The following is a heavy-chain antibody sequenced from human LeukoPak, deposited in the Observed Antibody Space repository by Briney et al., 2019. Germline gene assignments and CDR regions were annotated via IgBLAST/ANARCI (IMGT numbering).Heavy chain of an antibody. D-gene: IGHD2-2*01. Sequence: ASVKVSCKASGYTFTGYYMHWVRQAPGQGLEWMGRINPNSGGTNYAQKFQGRVTMTRDTSTSTAYMELSRLRSDDTAVYYCARDIVVVPAAMGVDYWGQGTLVTVSS. CDR2: INPNSGGT. CDR3: ARDIVVVPAAMGVDY. CDR1: GYTFTGYY. V-gene: IGHV1-2*06. J-gene: IGHJ4*02.